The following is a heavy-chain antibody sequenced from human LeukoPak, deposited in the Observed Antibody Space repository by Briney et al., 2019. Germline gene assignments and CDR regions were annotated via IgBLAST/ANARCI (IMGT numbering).Heavy chain of an antibody. Sequence: TSETLSLTCGVSGGSVTSTNWWTWVRQPPGKGLEWIGEVHLDGRTNYNPSLKSRLTMSVDLSENHISLKLTSVTAADTAVYYCAREGGFYRPLDYSGQGTLVTVSS. D-gene: IGHD3-3*01. CDR2: VHLDGRT. CDR1: GGSVTSTNW. CDR3: AREGGFYRPLDY. V-gene: IGHV4-4*02. J-gene: IGHJ4*02.